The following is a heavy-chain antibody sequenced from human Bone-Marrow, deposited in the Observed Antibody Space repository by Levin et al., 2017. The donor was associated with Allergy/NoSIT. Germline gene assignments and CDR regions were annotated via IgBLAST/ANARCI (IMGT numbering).Heavy chain of an antibody. D-gene: IGHD3-16*01. V-gene: IGHV4-61*01. Sequence: SETLSLTCSVSGSSVSSGSLYWTWIRQPPGKGLEWIGYLYESGTTNYNPSLKSRVSISVDTSKNQFSLQLSSVTAADTAVYYCARPYDDRWGSVRDWGQGILVTVSS. CDR1: GSSVSSGSLY. CDR2: LYESGTT. CDR3: ARPYDDRWGSVRD. J-gene: IGHJ4*02.